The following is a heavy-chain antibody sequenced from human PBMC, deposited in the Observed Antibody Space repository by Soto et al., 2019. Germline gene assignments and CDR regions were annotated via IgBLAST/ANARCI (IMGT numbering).Heavy chain of an antibody. Sequence: SETLSLTCTVSGGSXSSGDYYWRGNRQRKGKGLEGIGYIYYSGSTNYTPSLKSRVTISVDTSKNQFSLKLSSVTAADTAVYYCARLTYYDFWSGYGWFEPWGQGTLVTVSS. V-gene: IGHV4-61*08. CDR1: GGSXSSGDYY. CDR2: IYYSGST. CDR3: ARLTYYDFWSGYGWFEP. J-gene: IGHJ5*02. D-gene: IGHD3-3*01.